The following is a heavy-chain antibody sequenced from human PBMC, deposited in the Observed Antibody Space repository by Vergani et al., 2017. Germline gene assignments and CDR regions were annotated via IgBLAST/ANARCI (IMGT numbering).Heavy chain of an antibody. CDR3: AKGDYYGSGGSDYYGMDV. CDR2: IRYDGSNK. Sequence: QVQLVESGGGVVQPGGSLTLSCAASGFTFSSYGMHWVRQAPGKGLEWVAFIRYDGSNKYYADSVKGRFTISRDNSKNTLYLQMNSLRAEDTAVYYCAKGDYYGSGGSDYYGMDVWGQXP. J-gene: IGHJ6*02. CDR1: GFTFSSYG. D-gene: IGHD3-10*01. V-gene: IGHV3-30*02.